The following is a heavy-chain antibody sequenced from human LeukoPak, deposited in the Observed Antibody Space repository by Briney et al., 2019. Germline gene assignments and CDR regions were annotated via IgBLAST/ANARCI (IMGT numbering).Heavy chain of an antibody. D-gene: IGHD5-12*01. Sequence: KSSETLSLTCAVSGYSISSGYYWGWIRQPPGKGLEWIGSIYHSGSTYYNPSLKSRVTISVDTSKNQFSLKLSSVTAADTAVYYCARDPSGYSGYGDYWGQGTLVTVSS. CDR1: GYSISSGYY. CDR3: ARDPSGYSGYGDY. V-gene: IGHV4-38-2*02. CDR2: IYHSGST. J-gene: IGHJ4*02.